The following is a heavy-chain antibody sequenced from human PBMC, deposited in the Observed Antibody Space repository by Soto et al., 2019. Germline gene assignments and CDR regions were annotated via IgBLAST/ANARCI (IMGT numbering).Heavy chain of an antibody. J-gene: IGHJ6*03. D-gene: IGHD2-2*01. V-gene: IGHV1-3*01. Sequence: QVQLVQSGAEVKKPGASVKVSCKASGYTFTSYAMHWVRQAPGQRLEWMGWINAGNGNTKYSQKFQGRVTITRDTSASTAYMELSSLRSEDTAVYYCARDDCSSTSGYGDYYYYYMDVWGKGTTVTVSS. CDR1: GYTFTSYA. CDR3: ARDDCSSTSGYGDYYYYYMDV. CDR2: INAGNGNT.